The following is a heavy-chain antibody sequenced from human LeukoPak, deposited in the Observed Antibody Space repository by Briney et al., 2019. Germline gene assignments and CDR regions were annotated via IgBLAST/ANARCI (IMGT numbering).Heavy chain of an antibody. V-gene: IGHV1-18*01. CDR3: ARDFEAYGSGSYLPFDY. Sequence: ASVKVSCKASGYTFTSYGISWVRQAPGQGLEWMERVSAYNGNTNCAQKLQGRVTMNTDTSTSTAYMELRSLRSDDTAMYYCARDFEAYGSGSYLPFDYWGQGTLVTVSS. CDR2: VSAYNGNT. D-gene: IGHD3-10*01. J-gene: IGHJ4*02. CDR1: GYTFTSYG.